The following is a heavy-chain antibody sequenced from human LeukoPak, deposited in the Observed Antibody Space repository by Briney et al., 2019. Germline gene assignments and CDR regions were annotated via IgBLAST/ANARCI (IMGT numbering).Heavy chain of an antibody. CDR2: INPNSGGT. CDR3: ARGTYYYDSSGYNWFDP. D-gene: IGHD3-22*01. CDR1: GYTFTGYY. V-gene: IGHV1-2*02. Sequence: GASVKVSSKASGYTFTGYYMHWVRQAPGQGLEWMGWINPNSGGTNYAQKFQGRVTMTRDTSISTAYMELSRLRSDDTAVYYCARGTYYYDSSGYNWFDPWGQGTLVTVSS. J-gene: IGHJ5*02.